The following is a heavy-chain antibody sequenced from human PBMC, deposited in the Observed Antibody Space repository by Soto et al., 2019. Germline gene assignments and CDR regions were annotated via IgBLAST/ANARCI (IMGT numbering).Heavy chain of an antibody. J-gene: IGHJ4*02. CDR3: ARPIPNDYGDYYFDY. D-gene: IGHD4-17*01. Sequence: PGESLKISCKGSGYSFTSYWIGWVRQMPGKGLEWMGIIYPGDSDTRYSPSFQGQVTISADKSISTAYLQWSSLKASDTAMYYCARPIPNDYGDYYFDYWGQGTLVTVSS. V-gene: IGHV5-51*01. CDR1: GYSFTSYW. CDR2: IYPGDSDT.